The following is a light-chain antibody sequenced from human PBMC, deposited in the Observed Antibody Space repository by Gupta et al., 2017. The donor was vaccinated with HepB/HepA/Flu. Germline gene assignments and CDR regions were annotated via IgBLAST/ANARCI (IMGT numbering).Light chain of an antibody. J-gene: IGKJ4*01. CDR2: AAS. V-gene: IGKV1-39*01. CDR3: QQNYSGHT. Sequence: DIQMTQSPSSLSASLGDRLTISCRASQTIGNYLNWYQHKPGKAPKVLIYAASIWESGVPQRFSGSGSGTDFTLTISSLQPEDFAIYYCQQNYSGHTFGGGTKVEIK. CDR1: QTIGNY.